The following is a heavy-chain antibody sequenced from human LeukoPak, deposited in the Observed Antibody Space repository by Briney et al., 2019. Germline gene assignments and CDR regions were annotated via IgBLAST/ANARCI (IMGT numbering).Heavy chain of an antibody. J-gene: IGHJ6*02. CDR3: ARMGDPPRLFYGMDV. CDR1: GGSISSGGYY. V-gene: IGHV4-31*03. CDR2: IYYSGST. Sequence: PSETLSLTCTVSGGSISSGGYYWSWIRQHPGKGLEWIGYIYYSGSTYYNPSLKSRVTISVDTSKNQFSLKLSSVTAADTAVYYCARMGDPPRLFYGMDVWGQGTTVTVSS. D-gene: IGHD2-21*02.